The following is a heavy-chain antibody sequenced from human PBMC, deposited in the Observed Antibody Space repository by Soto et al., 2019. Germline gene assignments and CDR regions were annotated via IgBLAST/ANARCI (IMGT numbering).Heavy chain of an antibody. V-gene: IGHV4-59*08. J-gene: IGHJ6*03. CDR3: ARLLWFGELLVGYYMDV. CDR1: GGSISSYY. CDR2: IYYSGST. Sequence: SETLSLTCTVSGGSISSYYWSWIRQPPGKGLEWIGYIYYSGSTNYNPSLKSRVTISVDTSKNQFSLKLSSVTAADTAVYYCARLLWFGELLVGYYMDVWGKGTTVTVSS. D-gene: IGHD3-10*01.